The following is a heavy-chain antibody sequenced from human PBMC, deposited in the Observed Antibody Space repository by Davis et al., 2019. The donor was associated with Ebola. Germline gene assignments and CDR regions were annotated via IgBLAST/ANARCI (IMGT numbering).Heavy chain of an antibody. V-gene: IGHV3-23*01. CDR3: AKDIRARAFGVVLDV. D-gene: IGHD3-3*01. Sequence: GESLKISCAASGFTFSSYAMNWVRQAPGKGLEWVSTISVSGGTTYYGDSVKGRFTISRDNYKKTLYLQMNSLRAEDTAVYYCAKDIRARAFGVVLDVWGKGTTVTVSS. CDR2: ISVSGGTT. J-gene: IGHJ6*04. CDR1: GFTFSSYA.